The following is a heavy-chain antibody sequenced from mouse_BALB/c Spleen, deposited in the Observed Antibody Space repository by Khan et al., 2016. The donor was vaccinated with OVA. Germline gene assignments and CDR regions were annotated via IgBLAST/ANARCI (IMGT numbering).Heavy chain of an antibody. CDR2: ISSGGRYT. V-gene: IGHV5-6*01. CDR3: ASAYYGNDYYAMDY. CDR1: GFTFSSYG. Sequence: EVKLVESGGDLVKPGGSLKVSCAASGFTFSSYGMSWVRQTPDKRLEWVATISSGGRYTYFPDSVKGRFTLSRDNAKNTLYLQMTSLQSEDTAMCRWASAYYGNDYYAMDYWGQGTSVTVSS. D-gene: IGHD2-10*01. J-gene: IGHJ4*01.